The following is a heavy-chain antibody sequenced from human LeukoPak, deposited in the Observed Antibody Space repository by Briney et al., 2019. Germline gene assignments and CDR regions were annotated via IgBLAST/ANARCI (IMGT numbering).Heavy chain of an antibody. CDR3: ARGLNGDFWSGYYYNWFDP. D-gene: IGHD3-3*01. CDR1: GYTFTSYD. Sequence: ASVKVSCKASGYTFTSYDINWVRQATGQGLEWVGWMNPNSGNTGYAQKFQGRVTMTRNTSISTAYMELSSLRSEDTAVYYCARGLNGDFWSGYYYNWFDPWGQGTLVTVSS. V-gene: IGHV1-8*01. CDR2: MNPNSGNT. J-gene: IGHJ5*02.